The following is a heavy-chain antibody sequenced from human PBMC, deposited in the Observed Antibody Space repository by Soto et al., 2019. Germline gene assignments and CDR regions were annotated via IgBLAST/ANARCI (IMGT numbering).Heavy chain of an antibody. D-gene: IGHD6-13*01. J-gene: IGHJ6*02. CDR1: GYTFTGYY. V-gene: IGHV1-2*02. CDR2: INPNSGGT. Sequence: ASVKVSCKASGYTFTGYYMHWVRQAPGRGLEWMGWINPNSGGTNYAQKFQGRVTMTRDTSISTAYMELSRLRSDDTAVYYCARAHRSYIAAAGTPAYYYYGMDVWGQGTTVTSP. CDR3: ARAHRSYIAAAGTPAYYYYGMDV.